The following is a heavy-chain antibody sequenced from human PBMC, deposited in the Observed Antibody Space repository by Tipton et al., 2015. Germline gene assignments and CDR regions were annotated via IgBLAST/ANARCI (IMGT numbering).Heavy chain of an antibody. V-gene: IGHV3-9*01. J-gene: IGHJ6*02. CDR3: AKVLNARWYGEMVV. Sequence: SLRLSCAASGFTFGDYAMHWVRQAPGKGLEWVSGILWNSNTIDYADSVKGRFTISRDKASNSLYLQMNSLRAEDTALYYCAKVLNARWYGEMVVWGRGTKVTVSS. D-gene: IGHD3-10*01. CDR2: ILWNSNTI. CDR1: GFTFGDYA.